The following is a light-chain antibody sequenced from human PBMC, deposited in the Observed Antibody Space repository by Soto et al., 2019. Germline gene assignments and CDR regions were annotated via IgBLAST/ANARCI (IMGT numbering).Light chain of an antibody. J-gene: IGKJ4*01. CDR3: QQYETYPT. Sequence: IQMTQSPSSLSASIGDRVTITCRARQGVGSSLAWYQQKPGKAPKSLIYGASSLQSRVPSRFSGSGSGTDFTLTISSLQPEDFATYYCQQYETYPTFGGGTKVEIK. V-gene: IGKV1D-16*02. CDR2: GAS. CDR1: QGVGSS.